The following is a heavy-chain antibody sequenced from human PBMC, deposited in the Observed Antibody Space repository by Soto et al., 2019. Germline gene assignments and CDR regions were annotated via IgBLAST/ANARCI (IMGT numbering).Heavy chain of an antibody. J-gene: IGHJ6*02. CDR2: IIPIFGTA. Sequence: SVKVSCKASGGTFSSYAISWVRQAPGQGLEWMGGIIPIFGTANYAQKFQGRVTITADKSTSTAYMELSSLRSEDTAVYYCARGRIVVVPAALAESHYYYCGMDVWGQGTTVTVSS. CDR3: ARGRIVVVPAALAESHYYYCGMDV. D-gene: IGHD2-2*01. V-gene: IGHV1-69*06. CDR1: GGTFSSYA.